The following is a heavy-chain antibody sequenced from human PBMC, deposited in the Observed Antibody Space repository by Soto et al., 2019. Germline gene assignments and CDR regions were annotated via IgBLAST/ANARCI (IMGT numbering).Heavy chain of an antibody. CDR1: GYRFDDYG. Sequence: QIPLVQSGAEVKKPGASVKVSCKASGYRFDDYGITWVRQAPGQGLEWMGWISAYNGNTDYAQTVQGRVTMSTDTSTSTAYLEVRSLRSDDTAVYYCARVGATTGKTSNDYWGQGTLVTVSS. J-gene: IGHJ4*02. D-gene: IGHD1-26*01. V-gene: IGHV1-18*01. CDR3: ARVGATTGKTSNDY. CDR2: ISAYNGNT.